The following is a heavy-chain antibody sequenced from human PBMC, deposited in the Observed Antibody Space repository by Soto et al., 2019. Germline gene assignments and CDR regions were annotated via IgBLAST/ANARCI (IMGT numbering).Heavy chain of an antibody. CDR3: AADFPEGVATPVIYYGMDV. D-gene: IGHD3-3*01. J-gene: IGHJ6*02. Sequence: ASVKVSCKVSGYTLTELSMHWVRQAPGKGLEWMGGFDPEDGETIYAQKFQGRVTMTKDTSTDTAYMELSSLRSEDTAAYYCAADFPEGVATPVIYYGMDVWGQGTTVTVSS. CDR2: FDPEDGET. V-gene: IGHV1-24*01. CDR1: GYTLTELS.